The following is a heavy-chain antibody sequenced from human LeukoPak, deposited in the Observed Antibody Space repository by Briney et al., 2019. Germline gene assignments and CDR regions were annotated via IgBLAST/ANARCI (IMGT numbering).Heavy chain of an antibody. CDR1: GFTFSSYW. J-gene: IGHJ6*02. V-gene: IGHV3-7*03. CDR2: INHNGNVN. D-gene: IGHD3-16*01. Sequence: AGSLRLSCSASGFTFSSYWMNWPRQAPGKGLEWVASINHNGNVNYYVDSVKGRFTISRYNAKNSLYLQMSNLRDEETVVYFCARGGGLDVWGQGATVTVSS. CDR3: ARGGGLDV.